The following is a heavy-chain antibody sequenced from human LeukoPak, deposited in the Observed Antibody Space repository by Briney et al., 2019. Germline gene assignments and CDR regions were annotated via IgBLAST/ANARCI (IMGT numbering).Heavy chain of an antibody. CDR1: GFTFSSYS. CDR3: TRVGCSNTSCYYYYYYMDV. D-gene: IGHD2-2*01. J-gene: IGHJ6*03. V-gene: IGHV3-21*01. Sequence: GGSLRLSCAASGFTFSSYSMNWVRQAPGKGLEWVSSTSSSSSYIYYADSVKGRFTISRDNAKNSLYLQMNSLRAEDTAVYYCTRVGCSNTSCYYYYYYMDVWGRGTTVTVSS. CDR2: TSSSSSYI.